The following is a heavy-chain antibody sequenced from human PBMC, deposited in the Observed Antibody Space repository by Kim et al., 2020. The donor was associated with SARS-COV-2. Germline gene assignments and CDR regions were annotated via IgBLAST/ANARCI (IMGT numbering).Heavy chain of an antibody. CDR3: ARAPRGGVKYYFDY. CDR1: GGSINNYY. V-gene: IGHV4-59*01. CDR2: IYYSGST. D-gene: IGHD2-8*02. Sequence: SETLSLTCTVSGGSINNYYWSWIRQPPGKGLEWIGYIYYSGSTNYNPSLNNRVTISLDTSKNQFSLKLSSVTAAETAFYYCARAPRGGVKYYFDYWGQGTLVTVSS. J-gene: IGHJ4*02.